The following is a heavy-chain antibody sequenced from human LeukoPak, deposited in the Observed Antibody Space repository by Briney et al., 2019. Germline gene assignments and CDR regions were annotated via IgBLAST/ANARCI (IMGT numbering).Heavy chain of an antibody. D-gene: IGHD2-2*01. CDR3: ARHHCSSTSCYASWFDP. Sequence: SETLSLTCAVYGGSFSGYYWSWIRQPPGKGLEWIGYIYYSGSTNYNPSLKSRVTISVDTSKNQFSLKLSSVTAADTAVYYCARHHCSSTSCYASWFDPWGQGTLVTVSS. J-gene: IGHJ5*02. V-gene: IGHV4-59*08. CDR2: IYYSGST. CDR1: GGSFSGYY.